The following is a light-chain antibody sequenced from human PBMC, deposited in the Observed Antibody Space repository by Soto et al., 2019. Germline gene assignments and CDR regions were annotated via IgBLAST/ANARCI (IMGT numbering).Light chain of an antibody. CDR3: QQSYTTLWT. CDR2: DAS. Sequence: DIQMSQSPPSLSASVGDRVTISCRASQSISRQLNWYQQKPGEAPKLLMYDASRLHSGVPSRFSGSGSGTDLSLTISSLQPEDFATYYCQQSYTTLWTFGQGTKVEIK. V-gene: IGKV1-39*01. J-gene: IGKJ1*01. CDR1: QSISRQ.